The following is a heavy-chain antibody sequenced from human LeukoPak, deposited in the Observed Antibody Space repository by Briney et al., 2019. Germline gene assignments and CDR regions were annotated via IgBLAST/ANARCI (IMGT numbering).Heavy chain of an antibody. CDR1: GYTFTSYD. CDR3: ARGMYYDFWSGYSLSYYYMDV. Sequence: ASVKVSCKASGYTFTSYDINWVRQATGQGLEWMGWMNPNSGNTGYAQKFQGRVTITRNTSISTAYMELSSLRSEDTAVYYCARGMYYDFWSGYSLSYYYMDVWGKGTTVTVSS. V-gene: IGHV1-8*03. CDR2: MNPNSGNT. D-gene: IGHD3-3*01. J-gene: IGHJ6*03.